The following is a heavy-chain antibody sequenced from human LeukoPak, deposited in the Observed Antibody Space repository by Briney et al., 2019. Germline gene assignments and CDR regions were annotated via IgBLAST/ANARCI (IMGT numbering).Heavy chain of an antibody. CDR1: GYTFTGYY. Sequence: GASVKVSCKASGYTFTGYYIHWVRQAPGQGLEWMGWINPNSGGTNYAEKFQGRVTMTRDTSISTAYMELSRLRSDDTAVYYCARGQVGQDIVVVPSTPWGQGTLVTVSS. CDR3: ARGQVGQDIVVVPSTP. D-gene: IGHD2-2*01. V-gene: IGHV1-2*02. J-gene: IGHJ5*02. CDR2: INPNSGGT.